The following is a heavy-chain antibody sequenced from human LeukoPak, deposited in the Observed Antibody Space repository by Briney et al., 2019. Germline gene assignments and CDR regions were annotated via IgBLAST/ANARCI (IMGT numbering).Heavy chain of an antibody. CDR2: IYSGGST. CDR3: ARGGGDRPDLGFDY. V-gene: IGHV3-66*02. CDR1: GFTVSSNY. D-gene: IGHD3-16*01. Sequence: GGSLRLSCAASGFTVSSNYMSWARQAPGKGLEWVSVIYSGGSTYYADSVKGRFTISRDNSKNTLYLQMNSLRAEDTAVYYCARGGGDRPDLGFDYWGQGTLVTVSS. J-gene: IGHJ4*02.